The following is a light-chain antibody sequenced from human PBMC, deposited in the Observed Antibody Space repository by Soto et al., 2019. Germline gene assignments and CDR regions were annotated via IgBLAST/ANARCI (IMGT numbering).Light chain of an antibody. CDR1: SSNIGAGYH. J-gene: IGLJ1*01. CDR3: QSYDSSLSGYV. V-gene: IGLV1-40*01. Sequence: QSVLTQPPSVSGAPGQRVTISCTGSSSNIGAGYHVHWYKQLPGTAPKLLIYGNSNRPSGVPDRFSGSKSGTSGSLAITGLQAEDEADYYCQSYDSSLSGYVFGTGTKVTVL. CDR2: GNS.